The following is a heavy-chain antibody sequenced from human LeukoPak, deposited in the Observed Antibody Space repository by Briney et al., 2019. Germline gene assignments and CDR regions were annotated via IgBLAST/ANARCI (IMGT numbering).Heavy chain of an antibody. J-gene: IGHJ4*02. D-gene: IGHD2-8*01. Sequence: GESLKISCRGSGYGFTSYRIVWVRQMPGKGLEWMGVIYPGDSNSRYSPSFQGQVTISADNSISTAYLQWSSLKASDTAMYYWARRGHSRANDSLDFWGQGTLVTVSS. CDR3: ARRGHSRANDSLDF. CDR2: IYPGDSNS. CDR1: GYGFTSYR. V-gene: IGHV5-51*01.